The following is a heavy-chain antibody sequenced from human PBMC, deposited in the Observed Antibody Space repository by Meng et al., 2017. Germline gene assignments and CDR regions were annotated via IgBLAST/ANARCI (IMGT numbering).Heavy chain of an antibody. D-gene: IGHD2-15*01. CDR1: GYTFTGYY. CDR3: ARDSECSGGSCYSSH. Sequence: ASVKVSCKASGYTFTGYYMHWVRQAPGQGLEWMGRINPNSGGTNYAQKFQGRVTMTRDTSISTAYMELSRLRSDDTAVYYCARDSECSGGSCYSSHWGQGNLV. J-gene: IGHJ4*02. V-gene: IGHV1-2*06. CDR2: INPNSGGT.